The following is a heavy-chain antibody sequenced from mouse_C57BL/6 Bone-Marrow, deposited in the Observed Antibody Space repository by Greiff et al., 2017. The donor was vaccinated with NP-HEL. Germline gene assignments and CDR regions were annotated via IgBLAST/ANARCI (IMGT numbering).Heavy chain of an antibody. CDR3: ASGGYGSSYNYAMDY. D-gene: IGHD1-1*01. CDR1: GYTFTDYY. V-gene: IGHV1-26*01. J-gene: IGHJ4*01. Sequence: EVQLQQSGPELVKPGASVKISCKASGYTFTDYYMNWVKQSHGKSLEWIGDINPNNGGTSYNQKFKGKATLTVAKSSSTAYMELRSLTSEDSAVYYCASGGYGSSYNYAMDYWGQGTSVTVSS. CDR2: INPNNGGT.